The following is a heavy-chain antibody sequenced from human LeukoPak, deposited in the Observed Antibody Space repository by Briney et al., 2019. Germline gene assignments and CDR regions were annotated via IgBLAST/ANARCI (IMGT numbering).Heavy chain of an antibody. CDR1: GGSFSGYY. J-gene: IGHJ4*02. D-gene: IGHD3-9*01. V-gene: IGHV4-34*01. CDR3: ARGRYFDWLLYTPFDY. CDR2: INHSGST. Sequence: SSETLSLTCAVYGGSFSGYYWSWIRQPPGKGLEWIGGINHSGSTNYNPSLKSRVTISVDTSKNQFSLKLSSVTAADTAVYYCARGRYFDWLLYTPFDYWGQGTLVTVSS.